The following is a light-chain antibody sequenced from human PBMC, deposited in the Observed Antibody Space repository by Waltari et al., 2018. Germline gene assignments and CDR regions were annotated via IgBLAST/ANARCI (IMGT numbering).Light chain of an antibody. CDR3: QQYTTRPLT. Sequence: EIVMTQSPGTLSVSPGEGATPSCRASQSVSSKVAWYQQRPGQAPRLLIFGASTRDTGIPARFSGSESGTEFTLTISSLQSEDSGVYFCQQYTTRPLTFGGGTKVEI. CDR1: QSVSSK. V-gene: IGKV3-15*01. CDR2: GAS. J-gene: IGKJ4*01.